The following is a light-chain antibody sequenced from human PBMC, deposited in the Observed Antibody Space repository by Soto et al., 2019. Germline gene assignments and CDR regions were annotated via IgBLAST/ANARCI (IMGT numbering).Light chain of an antibody. CDR3: QQDYHSLT. CDR1: QSVSSN. CDR2: GAS. V-gene: IGKV3-15*01. Sequence: EIVMTQSPATLSVSPGERATLSCRASQSVSSNLAWYQQKPGQAPRLLIYGASTRATGIPARFSGSGSGTEFTLTISSLQSEDFAVYYCQQDYHSLTFGGGTKVEIK. J-gene: IGKJ4*01.